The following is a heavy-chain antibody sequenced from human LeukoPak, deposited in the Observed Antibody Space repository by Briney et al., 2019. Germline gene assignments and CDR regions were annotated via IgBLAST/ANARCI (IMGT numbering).Heavy chain of an antibody. CDR3: ARAVYDGGSYLFDY. Sequence: GAPAKASCKASGATFSSYAISWVRQAPGQGLEWMGGIIPIFGTAKYAQKFQGRVTITADESTSTAYMGLSSLRSEDTAVYYCARAVYDGGSYLFDYWGQGTLVTVSS. J-gene: IGHJ4*02. CDR1: GATFSSYA. D-gene: IGHD1-26*01. V-gene: IGHV1-69*13. CDR2: IIPIFGTA.